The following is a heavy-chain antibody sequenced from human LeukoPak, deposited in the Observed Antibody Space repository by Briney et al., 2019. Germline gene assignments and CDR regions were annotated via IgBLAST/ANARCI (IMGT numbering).Heavy chain of an antibody. J-gene: IGHJ2*01. CDR2: INHSGST. Sequence: SETLSLTCAVYGGSFSGYYWSWIRQPPGKGLEWIGEINHSGSTNYNPSLESRVTISVDTSKNQFSLKLSSVTAADTAVYYCARGGRSLVAAQFDLWGRGTLVTVSS. V-gene: IGHV4-34*01. CDR3: ARGGRSLVAAQFDL. CDR1: GGSFSGYY. D-gene: IGHD2-15*01.